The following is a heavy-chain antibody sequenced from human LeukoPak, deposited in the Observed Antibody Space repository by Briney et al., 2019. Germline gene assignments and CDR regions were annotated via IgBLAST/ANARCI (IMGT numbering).Heavy chain of an antibody. Sequence: SETLSLTCTVSGGSISSYYWSWVRQPPGKGLEWIGYIYSSGSTNYNPSLKSRVTISVDTSKNQFSLKLSSVTAADTAVYYCAREEWRGYETLLYYYYGMDVWGQGTTVTVSS. D-gene: IGHD3-16*01. J-gene: IGHJ6*02. V-gene: IGHV4-59*12. CDR3: AREEWRGYETLLYYYYGMDV. CDR1: GGSISSYY. CDR2: IYSSGST.